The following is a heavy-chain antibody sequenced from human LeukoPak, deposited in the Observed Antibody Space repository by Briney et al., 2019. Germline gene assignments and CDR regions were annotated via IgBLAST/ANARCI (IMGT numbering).Heavy chain of an antibody. CDR2: INPNTGGT. CDR1: GYSFTGNY. Sequence: ASVRVSCKASGYSFTGNYMHWVRQAPGQGFEWMGWINPNTGGTNCAQKFKGRVLMTRDTSISTAYLELSSLKSDDTAVYYCARVGYCSRGVCYNYDYWGQGTHVTVSS. D-gene: IGHD2-8*01. J-gene: IGHJ4*02. CDR3: ARVGYCSRGVCYNYDY. V-gene: IGHV1-2*02.